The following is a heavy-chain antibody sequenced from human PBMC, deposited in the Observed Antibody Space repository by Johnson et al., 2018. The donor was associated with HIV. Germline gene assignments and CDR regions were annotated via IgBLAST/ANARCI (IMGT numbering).Heavy chain of an antibody. D-gene: IGHD3-16*01. CDR2: LRWPSGTI. Sequence: EVQLVESGGGLVQPGRSLRLSCAASGFTFDDYAMHWVRQAPGTGLAWVSRLRWPSGTIIYAASVKGRFRISRDNAKTALYLQMNNLRAEDTALYYCVKGRGVAFDLWGQGTMVTVSS. V-gene: IGHV3-9*01. CDR1: GFTFDDYA. CDR3: VKGRGVAFDL. J-gene: IGHJ3*01.